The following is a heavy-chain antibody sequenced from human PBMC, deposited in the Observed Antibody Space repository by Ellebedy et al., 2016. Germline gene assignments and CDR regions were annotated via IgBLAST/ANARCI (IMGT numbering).Heavy chain of an antibody. CDR1: GFVFSGSA. V-gene: IGHV3-73*01. J-gene: IGHJ4*02. Sequence: GESLKISCAGSGFVFSGSAMQWVRQASGKGLEWVGRIRRKVHNYATQYGASVKGRFTISRDDSETTAYLQMNSLRAEDTAVYYCARGNAVPCPEPIDYWGQGTLVTVSS. CDR3: ARGNAVPCPEPIDY. D-gene: IGHD1-14*01. CDR2: IRRKVHNYAT.